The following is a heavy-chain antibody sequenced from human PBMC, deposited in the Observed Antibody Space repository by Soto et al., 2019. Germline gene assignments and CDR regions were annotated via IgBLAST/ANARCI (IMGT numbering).Heavy chain of an antibody. CDR1: GFTFSSYS. J-gene: IGHJ4*02. CDR3: ARASAILTGYFDY. CDR2: ISSSSSTI. V-gene: IGHV3-48*01. D-gene: IGHD3-9*01. Sequence: EVQLVESGGGLVQPGGSLRLSCAASGFTFSSYSMNWVRQAPGKGLEWVSYISSSSSTIYYADSVKGRFTISRDNAKNSLYLQMNGLRGEDTAVYYCARASAILTGYFDYWGQGTLVTVSS.